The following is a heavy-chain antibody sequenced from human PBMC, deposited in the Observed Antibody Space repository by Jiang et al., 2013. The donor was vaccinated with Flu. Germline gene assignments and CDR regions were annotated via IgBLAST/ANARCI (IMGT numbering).Heavy chain of an antibody. CDR3: ARGRWLQFFEF. J-gene: IGHJ4*02. Sequence: PGLVKPSETLSLTCTVSGGSISGYYWSWIRQSPGKGLEWLGYIYNSGSTNYNPSLKSRVTISVDTSKNQFSLKLSSVTAADTAVYYCARGRWLQFFEFWGQGTLVTVSS. D-gene: IGHD5-24*01. CDR2: IYNSGST. V-gene: IGHV4-59*01. CDR1: GGSISGYY.